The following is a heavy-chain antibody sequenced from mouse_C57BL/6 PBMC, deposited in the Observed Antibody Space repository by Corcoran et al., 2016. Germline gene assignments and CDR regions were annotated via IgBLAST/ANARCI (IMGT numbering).Heavy chain of an antibody. CDR1: GYSFTSYY. CDR3: ARGYFDY. J-gene: IGHJ2*01. V-gene: IGHV1-66*01. CDR2: IYPGSGNT. Sequence: QVQLQQSGPELVKPGASVKISCKASGYSFTSYYIHWVKQRPGKGLEWVGWIYPGSGNTKYNEKFKGKDTLTADTSSSTAYMQVSSLTSEDSAVYYCARGYFDYWGQGTTLTVSS.